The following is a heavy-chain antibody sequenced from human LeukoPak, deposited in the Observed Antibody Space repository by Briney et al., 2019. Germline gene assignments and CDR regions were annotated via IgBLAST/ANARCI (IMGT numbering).Heavy chain of an antibody. CDR1: GFTFDDYG. Sequence: GGSLRLSCAASGFTFDDYGMSWVRQAPGKGLEWVSGINWNGGSTGYADSVKGRFTISRDNSKNTLYLQMNSLRAEDTAVYYRAREGGSYGPFDYWGQGTLVTVSS. CDR3: AREGGSYGPFDY. D-gene: IGHD1-26*01. V-gene: IGHV3-20*04. CDR2: INWNGGST. J-gene: IGHJ4*02.